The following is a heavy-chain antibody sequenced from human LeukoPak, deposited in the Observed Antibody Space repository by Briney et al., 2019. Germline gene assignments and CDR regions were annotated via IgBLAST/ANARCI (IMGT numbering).Heavy chain of an antibody. V-gene: IGHV3-30-3*01. Sequence: GGSLRLSCAASGFTFSSYAMHWVRQTPGKGLEWVAVISYDGNNKYYADSMKGRFTISRDNSKNTLYLQMNSLRAEDTAVYYCAREVGAGSSVDYYYYMDVWGKGTTVTVSS. D-gene: IGHD1-26*01. J-gene: IGHJ6*03. CDR3: AREVGAGSSVDYYYYMDV. CDR1: GFTFSSYA. CDR2: ISYDGNNK.